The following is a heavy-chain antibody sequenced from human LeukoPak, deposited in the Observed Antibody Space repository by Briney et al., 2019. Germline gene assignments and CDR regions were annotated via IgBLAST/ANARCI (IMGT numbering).Heavy chain of an antibody. D-gene: IGHD3-3*01. V-gene: IGHV4-39*01. CDR1: GGSISSSSYY. Sequence: PSETLSLTCTVSGGSISSSSYYWGWIRQPPGKGLEWIGSIYYSGSTYYNPSLKSRVTISVDTSKNQFSLKLSSVTAADTAVYYCARHPCRVDFDYWGQGTLVTVSS. J-gene: IGHJ4*02. CDR2: IYYSGST. CDR3: ARHPCRVDFDY.